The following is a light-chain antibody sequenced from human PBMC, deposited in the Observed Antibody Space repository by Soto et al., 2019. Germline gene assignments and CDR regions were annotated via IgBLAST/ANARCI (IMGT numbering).Light chain of an antibody. V-gene: IGKV3-15*01. CDR2: DAS. CDR1: HDVSSR. J-gene: IGKJ4*01. CDR3: QHYTSWPLT. Sequence: EIVMTQSPATLSVSPGERATLSCRASHDVSSRLAWYQQKPGQAPRLLIYDASTRATGLPARFSGSGSGTEFTLTISSLQSEDFAVYYCQHYTSWPLTFGGGTKVEIK.